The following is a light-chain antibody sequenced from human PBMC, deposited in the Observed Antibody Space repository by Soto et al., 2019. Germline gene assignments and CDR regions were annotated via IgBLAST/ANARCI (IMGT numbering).Light chain of an antibody. V-gene: IGLV1-51*01. CDR3: GTWDTSLSAVV. CDR2: DNN. J-gene: IGLJ2*01. Sequence: QSVLTQPPSVSAAPGQKVTISCSGGSSNIGNNYVSWYQHLPGTAPKLLIYDNNERPSGIPDRFSGSKSGTSATLGITGLQTGDEADYYCGTWDTSLSAVVFGGGNQLTVL. CDR1: SSNIGNNY.